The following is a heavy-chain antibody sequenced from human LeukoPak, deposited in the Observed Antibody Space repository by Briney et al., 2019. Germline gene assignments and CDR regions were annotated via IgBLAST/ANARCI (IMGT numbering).Heavy chain of an antibody. CDR1: GGTFSSYT. CDR2: IIPILGIA. V-gene: IGHV1-69*04. Sequence: GASVKVPCKASGGTFSSYTISWVRQAPGQGPEWMGRIIPILGIANYAQKFQGRVTITADKSTSTAYMELSSLRSEDTAVYYCARDPDCSSTSCYSFDPWGQGTLVTVSS. D-gene: IGHD2-2*01. CDR3: ARDPDCSSTSCYSFDP. J-gene: IGHJ5*02.